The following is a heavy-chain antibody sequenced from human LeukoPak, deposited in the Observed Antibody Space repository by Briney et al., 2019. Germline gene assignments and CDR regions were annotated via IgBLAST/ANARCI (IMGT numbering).Heavy chain of an antibody. CDR2: IYESETT. V-gene: IGHV4-59*08. Sequence: PSETLSLTCSVSGVPISSYYWTWIRQTPGRRLEWIGYIYESETTKYNPSLESRVTISVDRSKNQFSLNLRSVTAADTAVYYCARQGYSGFIYDAWGRGTLVTVSS. CDR1: GVPISSYY. D-gene: IGHD5-12*01. J-gene: IGHJ4*02. CDR3: ARQGYSGFIYDA.